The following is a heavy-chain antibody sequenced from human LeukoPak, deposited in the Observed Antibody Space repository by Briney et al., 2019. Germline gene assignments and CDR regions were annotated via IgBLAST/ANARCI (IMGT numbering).Heavy chain of an antibody. J-gene: IGHJ4*02. CDR3: ARDRGIVGAVEYFDY. Sequence: EGSLRLSCAASGFTFNNYEMNWVRQAPGKGLEWVSYISSSGSTIYYADSVKGRFTISRDNAKTSLYLQMNSLRAEDTAVYYCARDRGIVGAVEYFDYWGQGTLVTVSS. V-gene: IGHV3-48*03. CDR2: ISSSGSTI. D-gene: IGHD1-26*01. CDR1: GFTFNNYE.